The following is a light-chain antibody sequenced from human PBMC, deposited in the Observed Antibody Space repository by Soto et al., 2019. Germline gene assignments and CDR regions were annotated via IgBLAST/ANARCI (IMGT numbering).Light chain of an antibody. Sequence: IQLTQSPSSLSASVGDRVTITCRASQDIAIYLAWYQQKPGEAPKLLIYDASTLYGGVPSRFSGSGSGTEFAHSITSLQAEDFATYYCQQLRMYPSTVGGATKGEIK. CDR3: QQLRMYPST. CDR2: DAS. V-gene: IGKV1-9*01. J-gene: IGKJ4*01. CDR1: QDIAIY.